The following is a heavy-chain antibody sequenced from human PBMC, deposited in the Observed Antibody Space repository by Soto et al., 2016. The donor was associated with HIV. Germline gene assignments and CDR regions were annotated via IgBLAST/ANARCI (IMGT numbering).Heavy chain of an antibody. J-gene: IGHJ4*02. CDR1: GYSISSGYY. CDR3: ARARIAAAVYY. D-gene: IGHD6-13*01. Sequence: QVQLQESGPGLVKPSETLSLTCAVSGYSISSGYYWGWIRQPPGKGLEWIGSIYHSGSTYYNPSLKSRVTISVDTSKNQFSLKLSSVTAADTAVYYCARARIAAAVYYWGQGTLVHRLL. V-gene: IGHV4-38-2*01. CDR2: IYHSGST.